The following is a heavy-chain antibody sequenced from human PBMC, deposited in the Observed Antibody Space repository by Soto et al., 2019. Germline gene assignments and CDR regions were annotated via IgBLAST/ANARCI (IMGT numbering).Heavy chain of an antibody. CDR2: ISYDGSNK. V-gene: IGHV3-30*18. D-gene: IGHD4-17*01. J-gene: IGHJ2*01. Sequence: QVQLVESGGGVVQPGRSLRLSCAASGFTFSSYGMHWVRQAPGKGLEWVAVISYDGSNKYYADSVKGRFTISRDNSKTTLYLQMNSLRAEDTAVYYCAKDHGLGDYVWYFDLWGRGTLVTVSS. CDR1: GFTFSSYG. CDR3: AKDHGLGDYVWYFDL.